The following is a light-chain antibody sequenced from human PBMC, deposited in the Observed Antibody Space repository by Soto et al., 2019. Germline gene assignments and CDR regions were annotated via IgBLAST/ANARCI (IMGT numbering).Light chain of an antibody. CDR3: QQYNNWPALT. Sequence: EIVLTQSPGTLSLSPGERATLSCRASQSVSSNLAWYQQKPGQAPRLLIYGASTRATGIPARFSGSGSGTEFTLTISSLQSEDFAVYYCQQYNNWPALTFGGGTKVDIK. CDR2: GAS. J-gene: IGKJ4*01. CDR1: QSVSSN. V-gene: IGKV3-15*01.